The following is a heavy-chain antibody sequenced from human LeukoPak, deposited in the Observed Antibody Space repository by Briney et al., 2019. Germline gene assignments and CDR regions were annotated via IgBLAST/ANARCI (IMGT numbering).Heavy chain of an antibody. CDR1: GGSFSGYS. CDR3: ARGGSGYALNWFDP. V-gene: IGHV4-34*01. J-gene: IGHJ5*02. CDR2: INHSGNT. D-gene: IGHD5-12*01. Sequence: SETLSLTCAVSGGSFSGYSWSWIRQPPGKGLEWIGEINHSGNTNYNPSLKSRVTISVDTSKNQFSLKLSSVTAADTAVYYCARGGSGYALNWFDPWGQGTLVTVSS.